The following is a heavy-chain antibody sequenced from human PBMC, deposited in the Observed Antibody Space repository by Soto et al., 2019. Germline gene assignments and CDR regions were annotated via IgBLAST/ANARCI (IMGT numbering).Heavy chain of an antibody. CDR1: GFTFSSYA. J-gene: IGHJ6*02. Sequence: GGSLRLSCAASGFTFSSYAMHWVRQAPGKGLEWVAVISYDGSNKYYADSVKGRFAISRDNSKNTLYLQMNSLRAEDTAVYYCARDGYCSSTSCYPPGYYYGMDVWGQGTTVTVSS. V-gene: IGHV3-30*09. CDR2: ISYDGSNK. CDR3: ARDGYCSSTSCYPPGYYYGMDV. D-gene: IGHD2-2*03.